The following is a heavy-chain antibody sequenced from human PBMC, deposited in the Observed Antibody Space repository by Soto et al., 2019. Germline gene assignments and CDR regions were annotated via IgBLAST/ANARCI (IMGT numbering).Heavy chain of an antibody. Sequence: ASVKVSCKVSGYTLTELSMHWVRQAPGKGLEWMGGFDPEDGETIYAQKFQGRVTMTEDTSTDTAYMELSSLRSEDTAVYYCATDRGSQYYFDYWGQGTLVTVSS. CDR2: FDPEDGET. V-gene: IGHV1-24*01. CDR3: ATDRGSQYYFDY. J-gene: IGHJ4*02. CDR1: GYTLTELS.